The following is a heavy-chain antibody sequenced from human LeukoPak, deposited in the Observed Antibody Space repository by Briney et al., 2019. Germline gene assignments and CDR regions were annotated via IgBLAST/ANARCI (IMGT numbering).Heavy chain of an antibody. D-gene: IGHD3-10*01. J-gene: IGHJ4*02. V-gene: IGHV3-11*06. CDR1: GFTFSDYY. CDR3: AKDFLKSITLIRGVRSWVGYFDS. Sequence: GGSLRLSCAASGFTFSDYYMSWIRQAPGKGLEWASYISSSSSYIYYADSVKGRFTISRDNSKNTLYLQMNSLRVEDTAVYYCAKDFLKSITLIRGVRSWVGYFDSWGQGTLVTVSS. CDR2: ISSSSSYI.